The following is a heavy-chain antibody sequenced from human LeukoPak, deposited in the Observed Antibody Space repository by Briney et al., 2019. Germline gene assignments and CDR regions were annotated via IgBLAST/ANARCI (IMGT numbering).Heavy chain of an antibody. CDR1: GFTFTNYW. V-gene: IGHV3-74*01. CDR3: ARSQSGVFDV. D-gene: IGHD2-15*01. J-gene: IGHJ3*01. CDR2: MNSDGTSI. Sequence: GGSLKLSCVVSGFTFTNYWMQWVRQVPGKGLVWVARMNSDGTSIIHADSVKGRFTISRDNAENTLYLQMNSLRPEDTALYYCARSQSGVFDVWGQGTMVIVSS.